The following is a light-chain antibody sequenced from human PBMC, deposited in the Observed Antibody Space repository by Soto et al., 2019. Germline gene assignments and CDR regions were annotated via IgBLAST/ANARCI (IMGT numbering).Light chain of an antibody. V-gene: IGKV3-20*01. CDR3: HLYGSSPPRT. CDR1: QSVSSSY. CDR2: GAS. J-gene: IGKJ2*01. Sequence: EIVLTQSPGTLSLSPGERATLSCRASQSVSSSYLAWYQQTPGQAPRLLIYGASSRATGIPDRFSGSGSGTDLTLTISRLEPEDFAVYYCHLYGSSPPRTFGQGTEREI.